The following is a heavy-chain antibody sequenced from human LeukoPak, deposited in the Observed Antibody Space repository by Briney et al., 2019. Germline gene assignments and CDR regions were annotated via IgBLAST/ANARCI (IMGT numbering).Heavy chain of an antibody. D-gene: IGHD6-13*01. CDR3: AKMQGIAATGDIPY. Sequence: GESLTLSCAASTFTFSNYGMHWVRQAPGKGLEWVAFIRSGGIDEYYADSVRGRLTISRDNSKSTLYLQMNSLRVEDTAVYYCAKMQGIAATGDIPYWGQGTLVTVSS. J-gene: IGHJ4*02. CDR1: TFTFSNYG. CDR2: IRSGGIDE. V-gene: IGHV3-30*02.